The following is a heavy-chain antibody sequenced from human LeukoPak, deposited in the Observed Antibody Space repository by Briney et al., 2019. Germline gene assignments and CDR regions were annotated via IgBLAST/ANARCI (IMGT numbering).Heavy chain of an antibody. J-gene: IGHJ6*03. CDR1: GGSFSGYY. CDR3: ARGRVEWELLGYYYYYMDV. CDR2: INHSGST. D-gene: IGHD1-26*01. V-gene: IGHV4-34*01. Sequence: PSETLSLTCAVYGGSFSGYYWSWIRQPPGKGLEWIGEINHSGSTNYNPSLKSRVTISVDTSKNQFSLKLSSVTAADTAVYYCARGRVEWELLGYYYYYMDVWGKGTTVTVPS.